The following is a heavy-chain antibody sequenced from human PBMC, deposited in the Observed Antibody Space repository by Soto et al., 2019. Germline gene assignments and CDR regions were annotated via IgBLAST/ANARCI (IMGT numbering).Heavy chain of an antibody. CDR1: GFTFSTYS. Sequence: EVQLVESGGGLVQPGGSLSLPCAGSGFTFSTYSMNWVRQAPGKGLEWVAYIGGSGSSIFYADSVKGRFTISRDNAKNLLYLHMNSLRDEDTAVYYCAGAIDYWGRGTLVTVSS. CDR3: AGAIDY. CDR2: IGGSGSSI. J-gene: IGHJ4*02. V-gene: IGHV3-48*02.